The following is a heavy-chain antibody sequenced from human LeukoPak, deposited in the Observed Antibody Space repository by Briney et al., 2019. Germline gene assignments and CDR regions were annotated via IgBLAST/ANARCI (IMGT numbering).Heavy chain of an antibody. V-gene: IGHV3-30*04. CDR1: GFTFGSYA. CDR2: ISYDESNE. Sequence: GGSLRLSCAASGFTFGSYAMHWVRQAPGKGLEWVAVISYDESNEYYADSVKGRFTISRDNSENTLYLQMNSLRAEDTAVYYCARDPTSGYYYDSSGYSDYWGQGTLVTVSS. CDR3: ARDPTSGYYYDSSGYSDY. D-gene: IGHD3-22*01. J-gene: IGHJ4*02.